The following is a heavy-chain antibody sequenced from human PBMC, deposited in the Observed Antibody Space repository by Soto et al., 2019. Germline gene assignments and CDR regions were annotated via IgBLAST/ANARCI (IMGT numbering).Heavy chain of an antibody. CDR2: IKNDGSGT. D-gene: IGHD3-22*01. CDR1: GFTFSTYW. V-gene: IGHV3-74*01. J-gene: IGHJ4*02. CDR3: VRGDGDYYDGNGYLGRH. Sequence: EVQLVESGGGLVQPGGSLRLSCAASGFTFSTYWMHWVRQAPGKGLVWVSRIKNDGSGTYYVDSVEGRFTISRDNAKNTLYLQMNSLRAEDTAVYYCVRGDGDYYDGNGYLGRHWGQGPRVTVSS.